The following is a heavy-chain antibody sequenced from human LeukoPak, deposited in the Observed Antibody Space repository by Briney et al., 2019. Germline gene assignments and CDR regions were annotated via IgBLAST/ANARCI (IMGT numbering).Heavy chain of an antibody. CDR3: TTPGFAFGELLTYNWFDP. CDR2: MNPNSGNA. V-gene: IGHV1-8*01. Sequence: ASVKVSCKASGYTFTSYDINWVRQATRQGLEWMGWMNPNSGNAGYAQKFQGRVTMTRNTSISTAYMELSSLRSEDTAVYYCTTPGFAFGELLTYNWFDPWGQGTLVTVSS. CDR1: GYTFTSYD. J-gene: IGHJ5*02. D-gene: IGHD3-10*01.